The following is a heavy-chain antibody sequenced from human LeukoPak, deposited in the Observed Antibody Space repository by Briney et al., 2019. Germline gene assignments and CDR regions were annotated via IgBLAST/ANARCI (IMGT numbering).Heavy chain of an antibody. CDR1: GGSISGYY. V-gene: IGHV4-59*01. CDR3: AREVKEADYYYGMDV. Sequence: PSETLSLTCTVSGGSISGYYWSWIRQPPGKGLEWIAYIYYNGISNYNPSLKSRVTISVDTSKNQFSLKLSSVTAADTAVYYCAREVKEADYYYGMDVWGQGTTVTVSS. D-gene: IGHD6-25*01. CDR2: IYYNGIS. J-gene: IGHJ6*02.